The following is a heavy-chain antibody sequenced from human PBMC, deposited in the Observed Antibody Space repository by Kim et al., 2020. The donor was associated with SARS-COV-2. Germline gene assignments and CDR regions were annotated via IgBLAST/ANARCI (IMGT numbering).Heavy chain of an antibody. D-gene: IGHD6-13*01. J-gene: IGHJ6*02. Sequence: GGSLRLSCAASGFTFGDYAMHWVRQAPGKGLEWVSGISWNSGNIGYVDSVKGRFTISRDNAKNSLYLQMNSLRTEDTALYYCTRGDDSSYPMDVWGQGTTVTVSS. CDR2: ISWNSGNI. V-gene: IGHV3-9*01. CDR1: GFTFGDYA. CDR3: TRGDDSSYPMDV.